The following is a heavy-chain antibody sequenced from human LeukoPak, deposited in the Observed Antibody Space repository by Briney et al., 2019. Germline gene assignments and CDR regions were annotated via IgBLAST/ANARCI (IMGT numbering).Heavy chain of an antibody. CDR2: IIPIFGTA. Sequence: SVKVSCKASGGTFSSYAISWVRQAPGQGLEWMGGIIPIFGTANSAQKFQGRVTITADESTSTAYMELSSLRSEDTAVYYCARDSAGYCSSSSWRNSALYFWGQGTLGSVSS. J-gene: IGHJ4*02. V-gene: IGHV1-69*13. D-gene: IGHD2-2*01. CDR1: GGTFSSYA. CDR3: ARDSAGYCSSSSWRNSALYF.